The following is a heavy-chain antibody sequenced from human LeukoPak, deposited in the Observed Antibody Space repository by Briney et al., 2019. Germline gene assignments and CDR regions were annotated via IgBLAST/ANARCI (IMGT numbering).Heavy chain of an antibody. D-gene: IGHD3-10*01. CDR1: GGSISSGGYY. V-gene: IGHV4-30-2*01. CDR3: ARDRGYVFYYFDY. CDR2: INHSGST. J-gene: IGHJ4*02. Sequence: SQTLSLTCTVSGGSISSGGYYWSWIRQPPGKGLEWIGEINHSGSTNYNPSLKSRVTISVDTSKNQFSLKLSSVTAADTAVYYCARDRGYVFYYFDYWGQGTLVTVSS.